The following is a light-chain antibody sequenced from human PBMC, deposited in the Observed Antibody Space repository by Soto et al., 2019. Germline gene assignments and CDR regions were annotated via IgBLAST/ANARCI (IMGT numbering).Light chain of an antibody. CDR1: QSVSSY. CDR3: QQRSNWPPL. Sequence: EIVLTQSPATLSLSPGERATLSCRAGQSVSSYLAWYQQKPGQAPRLLIYDASNRATGIPARFSGSGSGTDFTLTISSLEPEDFAVYYCQQRSNWPPLFGQGTKLEIK. CDR2: DAS. J-gene: IGKJ2*01. V-gene: IGKV3-11*01.